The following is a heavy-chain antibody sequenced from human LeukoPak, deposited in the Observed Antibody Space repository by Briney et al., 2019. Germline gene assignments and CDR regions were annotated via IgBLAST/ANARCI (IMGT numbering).Heavy chain of an antibody. V-gene: IGHV3-53*01. CDR3: VRGVKDYHYGLDV. CDR2: MYSTGNT. CDR1: GFTLNWKI. Sequence: PGGSLRLSCVASGFTLNWKIMNGVRPAPGKGVEWVSAMYSTGNTYYTDSVKGRVTIFRDNSENTAYLEMRSLRAEDTPLYYCVRGVKDYHYGLDVRGGATTVAVSS. J-gene: IGHJ6*04.